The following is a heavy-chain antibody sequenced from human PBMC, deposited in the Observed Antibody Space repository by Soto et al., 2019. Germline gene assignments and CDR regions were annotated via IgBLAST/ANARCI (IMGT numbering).Heavy chain of an antibody. D-gene: IGHD3-22*01. CDR1: GGSISSGGYS. Sequence: ASETLSLTCAVSGGSISSGGYSWSWIRQPPGKGLEWIGYIYHSGSTYYNPSLKSRVTISVDRSKNQFSLKLSSVTAADTAVYYCASSTKYYYDSSGFPFVYWGQGTLVTVSS. J-gene: IGHJ4*02. CDR2: IYHSGST. CDR3: ASSTKYYYDSSGFPFVY. V-gene: IGHV4-30-2*01.